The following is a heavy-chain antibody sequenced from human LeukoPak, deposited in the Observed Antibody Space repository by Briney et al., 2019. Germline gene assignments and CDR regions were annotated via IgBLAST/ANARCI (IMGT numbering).Heavy chain of an antibody. Sequence: GGSLRLSCAASGFTFSSYWMSWVRQALGKGLEWVANIKQDGSEKYYVDSVKGRFTISRDNAKNSLYLQMNSLRAEDTAVYYCAIYGSGILDAFDIWGQGTMVTVSS. CDR1: GFTFSSYW. J-gene: IGHJ3*02. V-gene: IGHV3-7*01. D-gene: IGHD3-10*01. CDR3: AIYGSGILDAFDI. CDR2: IKQDGSEK.